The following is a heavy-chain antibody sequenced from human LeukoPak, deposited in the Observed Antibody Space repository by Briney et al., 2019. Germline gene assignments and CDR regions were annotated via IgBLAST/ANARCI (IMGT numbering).Heavy chain of an antibody. CDR2: ISSGGSTI. CDR1: GFTFSSYE. Sequence: PGGSLRLSCAVSGFTFSSYEMNWVRQAPGKGLEWVSYISSGGSTIYYADSAKGRFTVSRDNAKNSLYLQMNTLRAEDTAVYYCAIFGGRYYFDYWGQGTLVTVSS. J-gene: IGHJ4*02. V-gene: IGHV3-48*03. D-gene: IGHD1-26*01. CDR3: AIFGGRYYFDY.